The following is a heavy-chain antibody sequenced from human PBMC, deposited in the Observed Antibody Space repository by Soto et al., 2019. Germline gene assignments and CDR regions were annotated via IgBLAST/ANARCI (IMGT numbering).Heavy chain of an antibody. V-gene: IGHV4-4*02. CDR2: IHSNGNI. Sequence: QVQLQESGPGLVNPLETLSLTCAVSGVSITSANWWSLVRQPPGKGLEGIGVIHSNGNIDYNPSLKSRVTISVDMSENQVSLKLRSVTAADTAVDFCARLGSFGSGYTWGQGIMVTVS. D-gene: IGHD3-22*01. CDR3: ARLGSFGSGYT. J-gene: IGHJ5*02. CDR1: GVSITSANW.